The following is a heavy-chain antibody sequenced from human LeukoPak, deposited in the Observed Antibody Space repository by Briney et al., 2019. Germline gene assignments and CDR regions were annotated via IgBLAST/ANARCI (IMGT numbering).Heavy chain of an antibody. V-gene: IGHV4-4*07. CDR3: ASRTYSSGWYTAGY. Sequence: PSETLSLTCTVSGGSISSYYWSWIRQPAGKGLEWIGRIYTSGSTNYNPSLKSRVTMSVDTSKNQFSLKLSSVTAADTAVYYCASRTYSSGWYTAGYWGQGTLVTVSS. CDR1: GGSISSYY. CDR2: IYTSGST. J-gene: IGHJ4*02. D-gene: IGHD6-19*01.